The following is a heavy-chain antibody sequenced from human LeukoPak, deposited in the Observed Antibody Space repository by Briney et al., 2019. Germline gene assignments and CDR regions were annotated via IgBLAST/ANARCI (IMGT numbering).Heavy chain of an antibody. CDR1: GGTFSSYA. CDR3: ARSYYYDSSGYWRFDY. Sequence: VKVSCKASGGTFSSYAISWVRQAPGQGLEWMGRIIPIFGTANYAQKFQGRVTITTDESTSTAYMELSSLRSEDTAVYYCARSYYYDSSGYWRFDYWGHGTLVTVSS. CDR2: IIPIFGTA. V-gene: IGHV1-69*05. J-gene: IGHJ4*01. D-gene: IGHD3-22*01.